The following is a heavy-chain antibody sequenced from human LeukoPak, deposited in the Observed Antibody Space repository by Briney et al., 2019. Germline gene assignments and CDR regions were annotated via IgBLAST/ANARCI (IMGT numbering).Heavy chain of an antibody. J-gene: IGHJ3*02. CDR2: IYYSGST. CDR1: GGSISSYY. Sequence: SETLSLTCTVSGGSISSYYWSWIRQPPEKGLEWIGYIYYSGSTNYNPSLKSRVTISVDTSKNQFSLKLSSVTAADTAVYYCARATPIAAADTGAFDIWGQGTMVTVSS. V-gene: IGHV4-59*01. D-gene: IGHD6-13*01. CDR3: ARATPIAAADTGAFDI.